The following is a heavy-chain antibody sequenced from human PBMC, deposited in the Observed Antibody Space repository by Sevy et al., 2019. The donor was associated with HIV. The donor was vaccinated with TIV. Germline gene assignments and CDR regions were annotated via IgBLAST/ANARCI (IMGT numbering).Heavy chain of an antibody. CDR2: IYYSGST. Sequence: SETLSLTCTVSGGSVSSGSYYWSWIRQPPGKGLEWIGYIYYSGSTNYNPSLKSRVTISVDTSKNQFSLKLSSVTAADTAVYYCARELGYCSSTSCSTFDYWGQGTLVTASS. CDR1: GGSVSSGSYY. J-gene: IGHJ4*02. D-gene: IGHD2-2*01. CDR3: ARELGYCSSTSCSTFDY. V-gene: IGHV4-61*01.